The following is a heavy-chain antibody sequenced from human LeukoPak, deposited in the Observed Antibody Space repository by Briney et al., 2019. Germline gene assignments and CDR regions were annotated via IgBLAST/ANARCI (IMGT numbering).Heavy chain of an antibody. V-gene: IGHV1-69*13. CDR1: GGTFSSYA. J-gene: IGHJ6*02. D-gene: IGHD6-6*01. CDR3: ARVTTIAARRYGSYYGMDV. Sequence: SVKVSCKASGGTFSSYAISWVRQAPGQGLEWMGGIIPIFGTANYAQKFQGRVTITADESTSTAYMELSSLRSEDTAEYYCARVTTIAARRYGSYYGMDVWGQGTTVTVSS. CDR2: IIPIFGTA.